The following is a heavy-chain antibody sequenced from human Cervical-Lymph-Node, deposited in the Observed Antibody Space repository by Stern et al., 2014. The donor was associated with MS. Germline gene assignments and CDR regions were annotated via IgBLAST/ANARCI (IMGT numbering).Heavy chain of an antibody. D-gene: IGHD6-13*01. V-gene: IGHV1-69*01. Sequence: QEQLVQSGAEVRKPGSSVKVSCKASGGSFSTLDIDWVRQAPGQGLEWLGGINPLFGTTNSAQKVQDRIAFTADESSSTTYMSLSSLKSDDTAIYYCVRHQGGIAAFWGQGTLVTVSS. CDR2: INPLFGTT. CDR3: VRHQGGIAAF. CDR1: GGSFSTLD. J-gene: IGHJ4*02.